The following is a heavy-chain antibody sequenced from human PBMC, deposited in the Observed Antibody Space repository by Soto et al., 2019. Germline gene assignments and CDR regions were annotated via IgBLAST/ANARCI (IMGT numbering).Heavy chain of an antibody. CDR1: GYTFSNYA. Sequence: ASVKVSCKASGYTFSNYAMHWVRKAPGQRLEWMGWINAGNGNTKSSQKFQDRVTFTRDTSASTAYMELSSLRSEDTAVYYCARGGSIVVVVADYGMDVWGQGTTVTVSS. J-gene: IGHJ6*02. CDR2: INAGNGNT. CDR3: ARGGSIVVVVADYGMDV. V-gene: IGHV1-3*01. D-gene: IGHD2-15*01.